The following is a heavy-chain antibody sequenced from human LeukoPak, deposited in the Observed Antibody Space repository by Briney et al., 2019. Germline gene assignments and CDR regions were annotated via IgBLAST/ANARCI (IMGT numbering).Heavy chain of an antibody. J-gene: IGHJ1*01. D-gene: IGHD3-22*01. CDR1: GFTFSSYW. Sequence: GGSLRLSCAASGFTFSSYWMHWVRQAPGKGLVWVSRIKSDGSTTYADSVKGRFTISRDNAKNTVSLQMNSLRAEDTGVYYCARAPSEIGGYYPEYFRHWGQGTLVTVSS. CDR2: IKSDGST. V-gene: IGHV3-74*01. CDR3: ARAPSEIGGYYPEYFRH.